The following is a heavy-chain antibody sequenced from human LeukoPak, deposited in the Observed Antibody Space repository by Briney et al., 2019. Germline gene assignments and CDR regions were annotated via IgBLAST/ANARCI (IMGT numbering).Heavy chain of an antibody. D-gene: IGHD3-16*02. CDR3: ARVRGLGVITPYLDY. V-gene: IGHV4-59*08. CDR1: GGSISSDH. CDR2: ISYRGST. J-gene: IGHJ4*02. Sequence: PSETLSLTCTVSGGSISSDHWSWIRQPPGKGLEWIGCISYRGSTHYNPSLKSRVTISVDTSKNHFALKLISVTAADTAVYYCARVRGLGVITPYLDYWGQGSLVTVSS.